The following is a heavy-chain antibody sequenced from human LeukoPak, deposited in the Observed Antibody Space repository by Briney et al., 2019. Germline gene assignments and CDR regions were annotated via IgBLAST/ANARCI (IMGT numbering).Heavy chain of an antibody. CDR2: INPKSGGT. CDR1: GYTFTGYY. CDR3: VRGGYNYGVDY. V-gene: IGHV1-2*02. D-gene: IGHD5-18*01. J-gene: IGHJ4*02. Sequence: SVKVSCKASGYTFTGYYMHWVRQAPGQGLEWMGWINPKSGGTNYAQRFQGRVTMTRDTSISSAYMELSRLRSDDAAVYYCVRGGYNYGVDYWGQGTLVTSPQ.